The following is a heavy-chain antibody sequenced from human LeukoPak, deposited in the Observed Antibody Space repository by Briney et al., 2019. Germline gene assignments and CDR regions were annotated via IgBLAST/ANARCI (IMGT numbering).Heavy chain of an antibody. CDR1: GFTFSSYG. CDR2: ISYDGSNK. CDR3: ARGYDSSGYYTDGAFDI. J-gene: IGHJ3*02. V-gene: IGHV3-30*03. Sequence: PGGSLRLSCAASGFTFSSYGMHWVRQAPGKGLEWVAVISYDGSNKYYADSVKGRFTISRDNSKNTLYLQMNSLRAEDTAVYYCARGYDSSGYYTDGAFDIWGQGTMVTVSS. D-gene: IGHD3-22*01.